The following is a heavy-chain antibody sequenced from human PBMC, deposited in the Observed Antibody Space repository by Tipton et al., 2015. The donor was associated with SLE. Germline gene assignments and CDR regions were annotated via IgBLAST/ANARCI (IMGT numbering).Heavy chain of an antibody. Sequence: TLSLTCAVSGDSISSYYWSWIRQPPGKGLEWIGEINHSGSTNYNPSLKSRVTISVDTSKNQFSLKLSSVTAADTAVYYCARGLTHSSSSYYYYYYMDVWGKGTTVAVSS. D-gene: IGHD6-6*01. V-gene: IGHV4-34*01. CDR2: INHSGST. CDR3: ARGLTHSSSSYYYYYYMDV. J-gene: IGHJ6*03. CDR1: GDSISSYY.